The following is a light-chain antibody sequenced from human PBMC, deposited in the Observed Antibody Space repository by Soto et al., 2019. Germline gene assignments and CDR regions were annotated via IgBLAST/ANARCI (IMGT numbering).Light chain of an antibody. J-gene: IGKJ1*01. CDR3: QQYNNWPPWT. Sequence: EIVMTQSPATLSVSPGERATLSCRASQSVSSNLAWYQQKPGQAARLLIYGASTRATGIPARFSGSGSGTEYTLTISSLQYEDFAVYYCQQYNNWPPWTFGQGTKVDIK. V-gene: IGKV3-15*01. CDR2: GAS. CDR1: QSVSSN.